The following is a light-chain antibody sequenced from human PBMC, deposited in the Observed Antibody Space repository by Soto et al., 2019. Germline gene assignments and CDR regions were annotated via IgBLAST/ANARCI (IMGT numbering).Light chain of an antibody. V-gene: IGKV3-20*01. J-gene: IGKJ4*01. CDR1: QSVSSSY. CDR2: GAS. CDR3: QQYGSSPLT. Sequence: EIVLTHSPGTLSLSPVERATLSFSSSQSVSSSYLAWYQRRPGQATRLLIYGASSRATGIPDRFSGSGSGTDFTLTISRLEPEDFAVYYCQQYGSSPLTFGGGTKVDIK.